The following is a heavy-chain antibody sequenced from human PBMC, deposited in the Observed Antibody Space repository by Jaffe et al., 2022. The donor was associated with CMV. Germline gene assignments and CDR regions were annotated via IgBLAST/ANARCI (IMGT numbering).Heavy chain of an antibody. Sequence: QVQLVESGGGVVQPERSLRLSCAASGFTFTNYGMHWVRQAPGKGLEWVAAISYDGSNKYYADSMKGRFTISRDNSKNTLYLQMKSLRADDTAVYYCAKDTSPITIVATADFWGQGTLVTVSS. CDR2: ISYDGSNK. V-gene: IGHV3-30*18. CDR1: GFTFTNYG. D-gene: IGHD3-10*01. J-gene: IGHJ4*02. CDR3: AKDTSPITIVATADF.